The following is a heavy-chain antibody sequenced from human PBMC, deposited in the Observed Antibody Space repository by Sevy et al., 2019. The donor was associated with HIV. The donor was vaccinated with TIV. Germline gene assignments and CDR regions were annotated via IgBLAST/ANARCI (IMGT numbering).Heavy chain of an antibody. V-gene: IGHV3-23*01. Sequence: GGSLRLSCAASGFTFSSYAMSWVRQAPGKGLEWVSAISGSGGSTYYADSVKGRFTISRDNSKNTLYLQMNSLRAEDTAVYYCARVLESSRSLVSLDYWGQGTLVTVSS. CDR3: ARVLESSRSLVSLDY. CDR1: GFTFSSYA. CDR2: ISGSGGST. J-gene: IGHJ4*02. D-gene: IGHD6-6*01.